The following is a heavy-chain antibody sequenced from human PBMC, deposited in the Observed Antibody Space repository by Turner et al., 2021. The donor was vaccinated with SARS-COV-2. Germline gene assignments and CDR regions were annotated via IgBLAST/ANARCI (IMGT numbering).Heavy chain of an antibody. D-gene: IGHD3-22*01. CDR3: ARGTYYYDSSVYSGTNWFDP. CDR2: ISSSSSYI. V-gene: IGHV3-21*01. J-gene: IGHJ5*02. CDR1: ESPSRSYT. Sequence: EVQLVESGGGLVKPGGSWRLPCAAPESPSRSYTMYWVRQAPGKGLEWVSSISSSSSYIYYADSVKGRFTISRDNAKNSLYLQMNSLRAEDTAVYYCARGTYYYDSSVYSGTNWFDPWGQGTLVTVSS.